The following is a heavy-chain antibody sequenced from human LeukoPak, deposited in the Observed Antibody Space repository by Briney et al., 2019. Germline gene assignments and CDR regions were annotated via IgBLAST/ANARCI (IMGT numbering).Heavy chain of an antibody. Sequence: GGSLRLSCAASGFTFSNYWMSWVRQAPGKGLEWVANIKEDGSEKHYVDSVKGRFTISRDNAKNSLYLQMNSLRAEDTAVYYCARALQWLATDAFDIWGQGTMVTVSS. J-gene: IGHJ3*02. D-gene: IGHD6-19*01. V-gene: IGHV3-7*01. CDR1: GFTFSNYW. CDR2: IKEDGSEK. CDR3: ARALQWLATDAFDI.